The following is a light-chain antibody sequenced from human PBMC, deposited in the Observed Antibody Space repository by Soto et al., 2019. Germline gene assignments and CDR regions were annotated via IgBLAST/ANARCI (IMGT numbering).Light chain of an antibody. CDR3: GTWDTSLTVVL. J-gene: IGLJ2*01. CDR2: ETN. Sequence: QSVLTQPPSVSAASGQKVTISCSGSSSNIGKNYVSWYQQLPGTAPKLLIYETNKRPSGIPDRFSGSKSGTSATLGISGLQTGDEADYYCGTWDTSLTVVLFGGGTKVTVL. CDR1: SSNIGKNY. V-gene: IGLV1-51*02.